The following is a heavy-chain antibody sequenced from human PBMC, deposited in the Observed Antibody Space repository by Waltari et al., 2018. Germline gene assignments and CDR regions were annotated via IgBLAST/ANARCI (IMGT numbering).Heavy chain of an antibody. V-gene: IGHV3-30*03. J-gene: IGHJ6*02. CDR2: ITSDGSRK. Sequence: QVQLVESGGGVVQPGRSLRLSCAASGFTFSSSGLHWVRQTPGRVWEWVSGITSDGSRKVYADSVKGRCSISRDNSKNSLSWEMNSLRPEDTAVYYCASCTGGNCYYYGFDVWGQGTTVTVSS. D-gene: IGHD2-8*02. CDR3: ASCTGGNCYYYGFDV. CDR1: GFTFSSSG.